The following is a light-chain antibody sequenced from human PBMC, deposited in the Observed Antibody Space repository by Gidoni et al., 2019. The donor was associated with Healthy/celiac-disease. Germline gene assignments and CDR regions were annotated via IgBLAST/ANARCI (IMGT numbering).Light chain of an antibody. CDR3: QQSYSTPRP. V-gene: IGKV1-39*01. Sequence: DIQMTQSPSSLSASVGDRVTITCRASQSSSSYLNWYQQKPGKAPKLLIYAASSLQSGVPSRFSGSGSGTAFTLTISSLQPEDFATYYCQQSYSTPRPFGQGTKVEIK. CDR2: AAS. J-gene: IGKJ1*01. CDR1: QSSSSY.